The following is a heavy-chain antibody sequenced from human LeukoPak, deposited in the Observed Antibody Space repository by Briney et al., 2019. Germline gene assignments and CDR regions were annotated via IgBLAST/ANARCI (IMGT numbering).Heavy chain of an antibody. D-gene: IGHD4-11*01. J-gene: IGHJ4*02. Sequence: IIYPGGSDIRYSPSFQGQVTISADKSISTAYLQWSRLKASDTALYYCVRGTATGSLTFDLWGQGTPVTVSS. V-gene: IGHV5-51*01. CDR2: IYPGGSDI. CDR3: VRGTATGSLTFDL.